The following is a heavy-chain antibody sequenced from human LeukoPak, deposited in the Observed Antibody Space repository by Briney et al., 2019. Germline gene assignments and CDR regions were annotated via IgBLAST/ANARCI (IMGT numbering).Heavy chain of an antibody. CDR3: AKDTVPYGSFGPDY. J-gene: IGHJ4*02. D-gene: IGHD3-9*01. CDR1: GFTFDDYA. Sequence: GGSLRLSCVASGFTFDDYAMHWVRQAPGKGLEWVSLISWDGGSTYYADSVKGRFTISRDNSKNSLYLQMNSLRTEDTALYYCAKDTVPYGSFGPDYWGQGTLVTVSS. V-gene: IGHV3-43D*03. CDR2: ISWDGGST.